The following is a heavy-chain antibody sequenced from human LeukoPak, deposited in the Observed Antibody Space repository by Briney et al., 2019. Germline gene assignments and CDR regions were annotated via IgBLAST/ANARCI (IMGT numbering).Heavy chain of an antibody. CDR3: ARERTGDLGEETLFGGAPFDY. CDR1: GFTFSNYE. CDR2: ISPGAISI. V-gene: IGHV3-48*03. D-gene: IGHD3-16*01. Sequence: PGRSLRLSCVASGFTFSNYEMNWVRQAPGKGLEWLSGISPGAISIYYADSVKGRFTISRDDAKNSVFLQMSSLRADDTAVYYCARERTGDLGEETLFGGAPFDYWGQGTLVTVSS. J-gene: IGHJ4*02.